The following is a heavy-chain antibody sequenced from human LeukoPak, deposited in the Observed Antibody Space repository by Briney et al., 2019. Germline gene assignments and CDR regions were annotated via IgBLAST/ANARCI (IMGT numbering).Heavy chain of an antibody. CDR2: IRGSSRYI. V-gene: IGHV3-21*06. CDR3: ARVNSALVVSSEGSWAGSLGFDH. D-gene: IGHD3-22*01. Sequence: GGSLRLSCAASGIPFSNYTLTWVRQAPGKGLVWVSYIRGSSRYIQYSDSVRGRFSISRDNAKNSVYLQMDSLTADDTAVYYCARVNSALVVSSEGSWAGSLGFDHWGQGILVIVSS. J-gene: IGHJ4*02. CDR1: GIPFSNYT.